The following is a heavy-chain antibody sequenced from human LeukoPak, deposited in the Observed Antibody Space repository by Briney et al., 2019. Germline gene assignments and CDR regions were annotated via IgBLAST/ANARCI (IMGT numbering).Heavy chain of an antibody. D-gene: IGHD2-15*01. CDR1: GFTFPDYG. Sequence: GGSLRLSCAASGFTFPDYGMSWVRQAPGKGLEWVSAIVGSGINTYYADSVRGRFTISRDNSKNTLFLQMNSLRAEDTAVYFCVKGSCSGGSCYRTFFFEHWGQGTLIAVSS. CDR3: VKGSCSGGSCYRTFFFEH. J-gene: IGHJ1*01. CDR2: IVGSGINT. V-gene: IGHV3-23*01.